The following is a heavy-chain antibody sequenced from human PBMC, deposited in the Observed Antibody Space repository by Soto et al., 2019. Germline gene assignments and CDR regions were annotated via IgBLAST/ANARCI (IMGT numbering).Heavy chain of an antibody. CDR3: ARARSTSCHCWFDP. V-gene: IGHV1-2*04. D-gene: IGHD2-2*01. Sequence: ASVKVSCKASGYTFTGYYIHWVRQAPGQGLEWMGWINPNSGGTNYAQKFQGWVTMTRDTSISTAYMELSRLRSDDTAVYYCARARSTSCHCWFDPWGQGTLVTVSS. CDR1: GYTFTGYY. J-gene: IGHJ5*02. CDR2: INPNSGGT.